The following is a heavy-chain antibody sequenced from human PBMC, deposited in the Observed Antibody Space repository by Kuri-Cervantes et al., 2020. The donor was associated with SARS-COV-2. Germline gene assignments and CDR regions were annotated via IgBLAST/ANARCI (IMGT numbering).Heavy chain of an antibody. Sequence: GESLKISCAASGFTFSSYSMNWVRQAPGKGLEWVSYISSSSSTIYYADSVKGRFTISSDNAKDTLYLQMNSLRAEDAAVYYCARGGEPPYWYFDLWGRGTLVTVSS. D-gene: IGHD1-14*01. CDR2: ISSSSSTI. CDR1: GFTFSSYS. J-gene: IGHJ2*01. V-gene: IGHV3-48*01. CDR3: ARGGEPPYWYFDL.